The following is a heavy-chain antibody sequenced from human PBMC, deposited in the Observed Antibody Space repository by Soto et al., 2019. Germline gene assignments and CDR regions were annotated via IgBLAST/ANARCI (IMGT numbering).Heavy chain of an antibody. CDR2: INHSGST. Sequence: QVQLQQWSAGLLKPSETLSLTCAVYGESFSGYYWSWIRQPPGKGLEWIGEINHSGSTNYNPSLKSRVTISVDTSKNQFSLKLSSVTAADTAVYYCAREYGDYGVIDYWGQGTLVTVSS. CDR3: AREYGDYGVIDY. CDR1: GESFSGYY. J-gene: IGHJ4*02. V-gene: IGHV4-34*01. D-gene: IGHD4-17*01.